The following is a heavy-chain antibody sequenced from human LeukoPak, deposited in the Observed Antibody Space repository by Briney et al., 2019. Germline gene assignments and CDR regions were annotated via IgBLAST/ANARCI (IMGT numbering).Heavy chain of an antibody. D-gene: IGHD3-16*01. J-gene: IGHJ4*02. CDR2: IKQDGSEK. CDR3: ARDRSRLLY. Sequence: GGSLRLSCTASGFTFSSYWMNWVRQAPGRGLEWVANIKQDGSEKYYVDSVKGRFTISRDNAKNSLYLQMNSLRAEDTAVYYCARDRSRLLYWGQGTLVTVSS. CDR1: GFTFSSYW. V-gene: IGHV3-7*05.